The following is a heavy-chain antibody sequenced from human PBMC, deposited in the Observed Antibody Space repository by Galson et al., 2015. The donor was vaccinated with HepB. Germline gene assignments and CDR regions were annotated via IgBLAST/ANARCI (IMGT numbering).Heavy chain of an antibody. CDR2: FYWNDDK. Sequence: PALVKPTQTLTLTCTFSGFSLSTRGVGVGWVRQPPGKALEWLAVFYWNDDKRYSPSLKSRVTITKDTSNNQVVLTITNMDLVDTATYYCVRLQSVTLGYWGQGILVTVSS. J-gene: IGHJ4*02. CDR3: VRLQSVTLGY. CDR1: GFSLSTRGVG. D-gene: IGHD4-11*01. V-gene: IGHV2-5*01.